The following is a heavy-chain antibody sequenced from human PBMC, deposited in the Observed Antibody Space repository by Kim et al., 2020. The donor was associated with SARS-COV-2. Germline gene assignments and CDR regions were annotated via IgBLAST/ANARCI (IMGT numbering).Heavy chain of an antibody. CDR2: ISAYNGNT. D-gene: IGHD2-15*01. CDR3: ARGGMVVVVAATKIVAIDI. J-gene: IGHJ3*02. V-gene: IGHV1-18*01. Sequence: ASVKVSCKASGYTFTSYGISWVRQAPGQGLEWMGWISAYNGNTNYAQKLQGRVTMTTDTSTSTAYMELRSLRSDDTAVYYCARGGMVVVVAATKIVAIDIWGQGTMVTVSS. CDR1: GYTFTSYG.